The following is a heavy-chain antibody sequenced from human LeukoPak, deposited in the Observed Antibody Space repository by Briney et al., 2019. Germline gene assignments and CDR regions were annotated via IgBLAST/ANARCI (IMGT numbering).Heavy chain of an antibody. Sequence: GGSLRLSCAASGFTFSSYGMHWVRQAPGKGLEWVAVIWYDGSNKYYADSVKGRFTISRDNSKNTLYLQMNSLRAEDTAVYYCARDPRAFRAGVHYFDYRGQGTLVTVSS. CDR1: GFTFSSYG. CDR3: ARDPRAFRAGVHYFDY. J-gene: IGHJ4*02. V-gene: IGHV3-33*01. CDR2: IWYDGSNK. D-gene: IGHD6-19*01.